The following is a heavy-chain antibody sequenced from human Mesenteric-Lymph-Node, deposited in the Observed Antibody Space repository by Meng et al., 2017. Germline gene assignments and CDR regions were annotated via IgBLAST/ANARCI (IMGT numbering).Heavy chain of an antibody. Sequence: GGSLRLSCAASGFTFSSYSMNWVRQAPGKGLEWVSSISSSSSYIYYADSVKGRFTISRDNAKNSLYLQMNSLRAEDTAVYYCARGQWGLPRLTDYWGQGTLVTVSS. D-gene: IGHD1-26*01. V-gene: IGHV3-21*01. J-gene: IGHJ4*02. CDR2: ISSSSSYI. CDR3: ARGQWGLPRLTDY. CDR1: GFTFSSYS.